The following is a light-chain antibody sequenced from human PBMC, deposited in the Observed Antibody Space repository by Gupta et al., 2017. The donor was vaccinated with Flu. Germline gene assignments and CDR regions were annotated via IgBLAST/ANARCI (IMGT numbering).Light chain of an antibody. V-gene: IGKV1-27*01. CDR2: DAS. Sequence: DIQMTQSPSSLSASVGDRVTITCRASQDISNYLAWFQQKPGKVPKLLMDDASTSQSGVPSRFSGSGSGTDFTLTISGLQPEDVATYYCQKYDSAPRTFGQGTKVEIK. J-gene: IGKJ1*01. CDR3: QKYDSAPRT. CDR1: QDISNY.